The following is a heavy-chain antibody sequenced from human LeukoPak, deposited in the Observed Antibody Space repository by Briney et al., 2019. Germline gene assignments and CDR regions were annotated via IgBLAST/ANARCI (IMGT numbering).Heavy chain of an antibody. CDR3: ARGGYDSSGYYSDY. Sequence: SQTLSLTCTVSGGSINSAYHYWSWIRQPPGKGLEWIGYIYHSGNAYYNPSLKSRVTISVDKSKNQFSLKLSSVTAADTAVYYCARGGYDSSGYYSDYWGQGTLVTVSS. CDR1: GGSINSAYHY. J-gene: IGHJ4*02. CDR2: IYHSGNA. D-gene: IGHD3-22*01. V-gene: IGHV4-30-2*01.